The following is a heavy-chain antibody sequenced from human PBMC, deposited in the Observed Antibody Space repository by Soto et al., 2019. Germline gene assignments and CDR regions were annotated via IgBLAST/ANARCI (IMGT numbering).Heavy chain of an antibody. J-gene: IGHJ3*02. D-gene: IGHD3-22*01. CDR1: GFTFSRYL. V-gene: IGHV3-7*04. CDR3: ARGDYYDSSGPFSDAFDI. Sequence: PGGALRLSCASSGFTFSRYLMSLVRQAPGRGLEWVANIKEDGSQKWYVDSVKGRFTISRDNGKNSLYLQINSLRAEDTAVYYCARGDYYDSSGPFSDAFDIWGQGTMVTVSS. CDR2: IKEDGSQK.